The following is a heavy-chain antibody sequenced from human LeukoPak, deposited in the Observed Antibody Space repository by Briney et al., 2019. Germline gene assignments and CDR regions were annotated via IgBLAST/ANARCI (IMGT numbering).Heavy chain of an antibody. CDR3: ARGLNYYDSSGYGY. D-gene: IGHD3-22*01. CDR2: MNPNSGNT. J-gene: IGHJ4*02. CDR1: GYTFTSYD. V-gene: IGHV1-8*01. Sequence: ASVKVSCEASGYTFTSYDINWVRQATGQGLGWMGWMNPNSGNTGYAQKFQGRVTMTRNTSISTAYMELSSLRSEDTAVYYCARGLNYYDSSGYGYWGQGTLVTVSS.